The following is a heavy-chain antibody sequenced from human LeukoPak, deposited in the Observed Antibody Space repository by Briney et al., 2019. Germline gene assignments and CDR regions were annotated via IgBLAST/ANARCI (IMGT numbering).Heavy chain of an antibody. CDR3: ARHATATGSAAW. CDR2: IHPGCYDT. CDR1: GYSFTSYW. J-gene: IGHJ4*02. V-gene: IGHV5-51*01. D-gene: IGHD1-1*01. Sequence: ESLKISCKGSGYSFTSYWIGWVRQMPGKGLEWMGIIHPGCYDTRYSPSFQGQVTISADKSISTAYLQWSSLKASDTAMYYCARHATATGSAAWWGQGTVLTVSS.